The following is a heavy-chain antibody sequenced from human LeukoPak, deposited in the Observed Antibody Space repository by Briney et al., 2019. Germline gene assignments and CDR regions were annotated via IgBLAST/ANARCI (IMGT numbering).Heavy chain of an antibody. CDR1: GFTFSSYG. CDR3: AKDPYYYDSSGYPDY. V-gene: IGHV3-30*18. CDR2: ISYDGSNK. J-gene: IGHJ4*02. Sequence: GGSLRLSCAASGFTFSSYGMHWVRQAPGKGLEWVAVISYDGSNKYYADSVKGRLTISRDNSKNTLYLQMNSLRAEDTAVYYCAKDPYYYDSSGYPDYWGQGTLVTVSS. D-gene: IGHD3-22*01.